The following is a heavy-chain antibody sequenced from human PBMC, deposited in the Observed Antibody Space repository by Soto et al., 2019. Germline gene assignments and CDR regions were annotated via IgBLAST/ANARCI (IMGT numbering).Heavy chain of an antibody. Sequence: PGGSLRLSCAASGFTFTRYSMNWVRQAPGKGLEWVSSISSTTNYIYYADSMKGRFTVSRDNAKNSVYLEMDSLSAEDTAVYYCARESEDLTSNFDYWGQGTLVTVSS. J-gene: IGHJ4*02. CDR3: ARESEDLTSNFDY. CDR2: ISSTTNYI. V-gene: IGHV3-21*01. CDR1: GFTFTRYS.